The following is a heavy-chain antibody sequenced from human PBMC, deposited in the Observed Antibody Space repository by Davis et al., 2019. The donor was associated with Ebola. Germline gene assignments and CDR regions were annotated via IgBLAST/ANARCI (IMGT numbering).Heavy chain of an antibody. V-gene: IGHV3-33*08. CDR3: ARALAAAGWFDP. J-gene: IGHJ5*02. CDR2: IWYDGSNK. D-gene: IGHD6-13*01. CDR1: GFSFSSYW. Sequence: PGGSLRLSCAASGFSFSSYWMSWVRQAPGKGLEWVAVIWYDGSNKYYADSVKGRFTISRDNSKNTLYLQMNSLRAEDTAVYYCARALAAAGWFDPWGQGTLVTVSS.